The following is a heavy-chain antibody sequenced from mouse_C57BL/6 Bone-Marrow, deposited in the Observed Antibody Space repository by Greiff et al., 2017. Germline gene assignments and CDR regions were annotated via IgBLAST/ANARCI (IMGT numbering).Heavy chain of an antibody. D-gene: IGHD2-2*01. J-gene: IGHJ3*01. CDR3: ARSRGLWLRRLFAY. Sequence: VHVKQSGPELVKPGASVKMSCKASGYTFTDYNMHWVKQSHGKSLEWIGYINPNNGGTSYNQKFKGKDTLTVNKSSSTAYMELRSLTSEDSAVYYCARSRGLWLRRLFAYWGQEALVSFSA. V-gene: IGHV1-22*01. CDR1: GYTFTDYN. CDR2: INPNNGGT.